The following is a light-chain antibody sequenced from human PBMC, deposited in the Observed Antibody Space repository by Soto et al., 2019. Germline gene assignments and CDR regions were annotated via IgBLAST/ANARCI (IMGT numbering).Light chain of an antibody. CDR3: SSFAASNTWV. V-gene: IGLV2-8*01. CDR2: EVT. Sequence: QSALTQPPSASGSPGQSVTISCTGTSSDVGAYNYVSWYQQHAGKAPKLVIYEVTKRPPGVPDRFSGSKSANTASLTVSGLQAEDEADYYCSSFAASNTWVFGGGTKRPS. CDR1: SSDVGAYNY. J-gene: IGLJ3*02.